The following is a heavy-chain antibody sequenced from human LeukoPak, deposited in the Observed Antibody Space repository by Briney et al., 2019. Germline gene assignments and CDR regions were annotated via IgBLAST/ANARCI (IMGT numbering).Heavy chain of an antibody. CDR1: GFTFDDSG. D-gene: IGHD5-12*01. J-gene: IGHJ4*02. CDR2: INWNGGST. Sequence: GGSLRLSCAASGFTFDDSGMSWVRQAPGKGLEWVSDINWNGGSTSYADSVKGRFVISRDSAKNSLYLQMNSLRAEDTAVYYCARASRPQDDYADYWGQGTLVTVSS. CDR3: ARASRPQDDYADY. V-gene: IGHV3-20*04.